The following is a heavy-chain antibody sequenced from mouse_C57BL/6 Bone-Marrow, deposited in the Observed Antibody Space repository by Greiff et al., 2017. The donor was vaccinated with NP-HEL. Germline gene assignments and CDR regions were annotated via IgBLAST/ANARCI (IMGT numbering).Heavy chain of an antibody. CDR3: ARGGIYYDYAWFAY. CDR2: INPGSGGT. D-gene: IGHD2-4*01. Sequence: LKESGAELVRPGTSVKVSCKASGYAFTNYLIEWVKQRPGQGLEWIGVINPGSGGTNYNEKFKGKATLTADKSSSTDYMQLSSLTSEDSAVYFCARGGIYYDYAWFAYWGQGTLVTVSA. J-gene: IGHJ3*01. V-gene: IGHV1-54*01. CDR1: GYAFTNYL.